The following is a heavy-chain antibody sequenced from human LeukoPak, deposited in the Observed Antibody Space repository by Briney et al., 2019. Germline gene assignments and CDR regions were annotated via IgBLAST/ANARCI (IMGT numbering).Heavy chain of an antibody. V-gene: IGHV3-33*01. CDR3: ASRRGGIVGDY. Sequence: PGRSLRLSCAASGFTFSSYGMHWVRQAPGKGLEWVALIWYDGSNKYYADSVKGRFTISRDNSKNTVYLQMNRLRAEDTAVYYCASRRGGIVGDYWGQGTLVTVSS. CDR1: GFTFSSYG. J-gene: IGHJ4*02. CDR2: IWYDGSNK. D-gene: IGHD2-15*01.